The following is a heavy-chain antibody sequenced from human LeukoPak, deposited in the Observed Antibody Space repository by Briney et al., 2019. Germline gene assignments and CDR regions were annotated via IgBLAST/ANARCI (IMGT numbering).Heavy chain of an antibody. CDR2: INWNGGST. CDR1: GFTFDDYG. D-gene: IGHD2-2*02. V-gene: IGHV3-20*04. J-gene: IGHJ4*02. CDR3: ASDGCSSTSCYTPTYYFDY. Sequence: GGSLRLSCAASGFTFDDYGMSWVRQAPGKGLEWVSGINWNGGSTGYADSVKGRFTISRDNAKNSLYLQMNSLRAEDTALYYCASDGCSSTSCYTPTYYFDYWGQGTLVTVSS.